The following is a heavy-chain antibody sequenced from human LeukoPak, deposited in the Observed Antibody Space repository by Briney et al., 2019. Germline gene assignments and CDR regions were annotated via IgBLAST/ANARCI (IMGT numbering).Heavy chain of an antibody. CDR3: ARDSSGWGLAV. J-gene: IGHJ6*02. D-gene: IGHD6-19*01. CDR2: IGRAGDT. CDR1: GFSFNAFD. Sequence: GGSLRLSCAACGFSFNAFDMHGVRHARGRGLEGVSYIGRAGDTYYAGSVKGRFTISRDDAKNSLYLQLNSLGVGDTAVYYCARDSSGWGLAVWGQGTTVTVSS. V-gene: IGHV3-13*04.